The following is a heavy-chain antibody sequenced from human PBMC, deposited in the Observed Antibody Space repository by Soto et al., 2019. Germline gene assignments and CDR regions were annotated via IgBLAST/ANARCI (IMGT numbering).Heavy chain of an antibody. Sequence: GGSLRLSCAASGFTFDDYAMHWVRQAPGKGLEWVSGISWNSGSIGYADSVKGRFTISRDNAKNSLYLQMNSLRAEDTALYYCAKDLGYCSGGSCYSGGFDYWGQGTLVTVSS. V-gene: IGHV3-9*01. CDR3: AKDLGYCSGGSCYSGGFDY. D-gene: IGHD2-15*01. CDR2: ISWNSGSI. CDR1: GFTFDDYA. J-gene: IGHJ4*02.